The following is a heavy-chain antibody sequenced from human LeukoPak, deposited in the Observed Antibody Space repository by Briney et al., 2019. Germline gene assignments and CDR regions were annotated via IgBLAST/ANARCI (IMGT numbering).Heavy chain of an antibody. J-gene: IGHJ4*02. CDR2: INTNTGNP. V-gene: IGHV7-4-1*02. Sequence: GASVKVSCKASGYTFTSYDINWVRQAPGQGLEWMGWINTNTGNPTYAQGFTGRFVFSLDTSVSTAYLQISSLKAEDTAVYYCARERSEWSSSWFDYWGQGTLVTVSS. CDR1: GYTFTSYD. D-gene: IGHD6-13*01. CDR3: ARERSEWSSSWFDY.